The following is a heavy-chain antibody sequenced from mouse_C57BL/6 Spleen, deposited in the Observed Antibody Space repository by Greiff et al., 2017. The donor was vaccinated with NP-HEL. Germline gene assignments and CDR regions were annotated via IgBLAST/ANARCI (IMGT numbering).Heavy chain of an antibody. J-gene: IGHJ4*01. Sequence: QVQLQQSGAELMKPGASVKLSCKASGYTFTGYWIEWVKQRPGHGLEWIGEIFPGSGSTNYNEKFKGKATFTADPSSNTAYMQLSSLTTEDSALNYCANPGRDYAMDYWGKGTSVTVSS. D-gene: IGHD3-1*01. CDR1: GYTFTGYW. CDR3: ANPGRDYAMDY. V-gene: IGHV1-9*01. CDR2: IFPGSGST.